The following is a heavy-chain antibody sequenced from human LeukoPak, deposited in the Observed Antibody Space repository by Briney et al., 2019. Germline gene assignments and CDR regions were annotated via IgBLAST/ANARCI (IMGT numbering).Heavy chain of an antibody. Sequence: GGSLRLSCAASGFTVSSNYMSWVRQAPGKGLEWVALISYDGSNKYYADSVKGRFTISRDNSKNTLYLQVNSLRAEDTAVYYCAKDPRRYSRTGGYFEYWGQGTLVTVSS. CDR1: GFTVSSNY. D-gene: IGHD6-13*01. V-gene: IGHV3-30*18. CDR3: AKDPRRYSRTGGYFEY. CDR2: ISYDGSNK. J-gene: IGHJ4*02.